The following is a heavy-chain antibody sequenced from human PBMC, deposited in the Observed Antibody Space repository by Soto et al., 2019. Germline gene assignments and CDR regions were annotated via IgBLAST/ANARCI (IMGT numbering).Heavy chain of an antibody. CDR1: RFTFSTYW. V-gene: IGHV3-7*01. CDR2: IHQDGNEK. CDR3: AGGNALDV. J-gene: IGHJ6*02. Sequence: EVQLVESGGGLVQPGGSLRLSCAASRFTFSTYWMTWVRQTPGKGLEWVANIHQDGNEKYYMDSVKGRFTISRDNARNSLYLQMTSLRAEDTAVYYCAGGNALDVWGQGTTVTVSS.